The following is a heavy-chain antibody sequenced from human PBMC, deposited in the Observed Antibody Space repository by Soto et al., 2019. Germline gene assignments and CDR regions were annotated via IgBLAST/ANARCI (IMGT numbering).Heavy chain of an antibody. Sequence: QITLKESGPTLVKPTQTLTLTCTFSGFSFSTSSVGVGWIRQPPGKALEWLALIYWDDDKRYNPSLRNRLTITTDTISSQVVVTMTDMHPVDTGTYYCVKVYWVATGIRYYFDYWGQGTLVTVSS. D-gene: IGHD2-21*02. J-gene: IGHJ4*02. CDR2: IYWDDDK. V-gene: IGHV2-5*04. CDR1: GFSFSTSSVG. CDR3: VKVYWVATGIRYYFDY.